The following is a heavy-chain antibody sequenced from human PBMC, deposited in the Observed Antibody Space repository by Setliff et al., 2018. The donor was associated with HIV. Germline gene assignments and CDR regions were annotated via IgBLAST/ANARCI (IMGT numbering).Heavy chain of an antibody. J-gene: IGHJ5*02. D-gene: IGHD3-10*01. V-gene: IGHV3-15*01. CDR3: LYYRFDP. CDR2: IKSKSDGETK. CDR1: GFTFSNSW. Sequence: GGSLRLSCAASGFTFSNSWMTWVRQAPGKGLEWVGRIKSKSDGETKDHAAPVQGRFIISRDDSQNTLYLQMNSLKTEDTAVYYCLYYRFDPWGQGTLVTVSS.